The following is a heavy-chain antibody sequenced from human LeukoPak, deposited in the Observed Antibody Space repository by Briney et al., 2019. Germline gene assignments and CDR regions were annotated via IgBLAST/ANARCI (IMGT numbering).Heavy chain of an antibody. D-gene: IGHD4-17*01. Sequence: SETLSLTCTVSGGSISSYYWSWIRQPPGKGLEWIGYIYYSGSTNYNPSLKSRVTISVDTSKNQFSLKLSSVTAADTAVYYCARYGYGDYVYYYYGMDVWGQGTTVTVSS. CDR1: GGSISSYY. CDR3: ARYGYGDYVYYYYGMDV. V-gene: IGHV4-59*08. J-gene: IGHJ6*02. CDR2: IYYSGST.